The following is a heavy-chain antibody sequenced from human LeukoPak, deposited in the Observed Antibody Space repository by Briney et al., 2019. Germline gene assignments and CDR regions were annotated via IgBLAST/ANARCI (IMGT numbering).Heavy chain of an antibody. Sequence: PGGSLRLSCAASGFTFSSYSMNWVRQAPGKWLEWVSSISSSSSYIYYADSVRGRFTISRDNAKNSLYLQMNSLRAEDTAVYYCARGSISIAAAGTPDDYWGQGTLVTVSS. J-gene: IGHJ4*02. CDR1: GFTFSSYS. CDR2: ISSSSSYI. D-gene: IGHD6-13*01. CDR3: ARGSISIAAAGTPDDY. V-gene: IGHV3-21*01.